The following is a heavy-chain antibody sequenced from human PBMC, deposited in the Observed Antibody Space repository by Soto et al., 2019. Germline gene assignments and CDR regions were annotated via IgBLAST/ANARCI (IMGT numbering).Heavy chain of an antibody. CDR3: AHRPGGYSSSWFDY. CDR2: IYWDDDK. J-gene: IGHJ4*02. CDR1: GFSLSTSGVG. D-gene: IGHD6-13*01. Sequence: QITLKESGPTLVKPTQTLTLTCTFSGFSLSTSGVGVGWIRQPPGKALEWLALIYWDDDKRYSPSLKSRLTITKDTSKNQVVLTMTNMDPVDTATYYCAHRPGGYSSSWFDYWGQGTLVTVSS. V-gene: IGHV2-5*02.